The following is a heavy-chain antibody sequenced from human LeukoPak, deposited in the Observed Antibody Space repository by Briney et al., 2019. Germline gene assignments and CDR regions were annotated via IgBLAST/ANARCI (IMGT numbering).Heavy chain of an antibody. CDR2: ISGSSDII. J-gene: IGHJ4*02. V-gene: IGHV3-48*04. CDR1: GFTFTSYV. CDR3: VRTIEAN. Sequence: PGGSLRLSCAASGFTFTSYVMSWVRQAPEKGLEWVSYISGSSDIIYYADSVKGRFTISRDNAKNSLYLQMNSLRAEDTAVYYCVRTIEANWGQGTLVTVSS.